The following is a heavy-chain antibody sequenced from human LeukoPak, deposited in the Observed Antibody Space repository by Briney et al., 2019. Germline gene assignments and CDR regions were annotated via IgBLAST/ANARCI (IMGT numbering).Heavy chain of an antibody. J-gene: IGHJ4*02. CDR3: AKVYYDSSGYYDLWYSDY. D-gene: IGHD3-22*01. CDR1: GFTFSSYA. CDR2: ISGSGGNT. V-gene: IGHV3-23*01. Sequence: GGSLRLSCAASGFTFSSYAMSWVRQAPGKGLEWVSAISGSGGNTYYADSVKGRFTISRDNSKNTLYLQMNSLRAEDTAVYYCAKVYYDSSGYYDLWYSDYWGQGTLVTVSS.